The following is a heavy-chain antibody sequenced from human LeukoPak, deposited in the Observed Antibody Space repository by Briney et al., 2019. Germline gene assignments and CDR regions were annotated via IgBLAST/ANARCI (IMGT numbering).Heavy chain of an antibody. D-gene: IGHD1-26*01. CDR3: TSNTGSYVDF. CDR2: INYSGTT. Sequence: SETLSLTCTVSGDSVSSSTYYWGWIRHPPGKGLEWIGGINYSGTTYYNPSLKSRVTISVDTSKNQFSLKLSSVTAADTAVYHCTSNTGSYVDFWGQGTLVTVSS. V-gene: IGHV4-39*01. J-gene: IGHJ4*02. CDR1: GDSVSSSTYY.